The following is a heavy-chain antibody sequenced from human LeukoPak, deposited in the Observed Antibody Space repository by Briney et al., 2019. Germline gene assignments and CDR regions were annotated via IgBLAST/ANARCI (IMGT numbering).Heavy chain of an antibody. CDR1: GSTFSDYA. J-gene: IGHJ1*01. V-gene: IGHV3-23*01. CDR2: ISGNSDRT. CDR3: AKGHGDYVPAEYLQH. Sequence: PGGSLRLSCAASGSTFSDYAMTWVRQAPGKGLEWVSSISGNSDRTYYADSVKGRFTISRDNSKNTVTLQMNSLRAEDTAVYSCAKGHGDYVPAEYLQHWGQGTLVTVSS. D-gene: IGHD4-17*01.